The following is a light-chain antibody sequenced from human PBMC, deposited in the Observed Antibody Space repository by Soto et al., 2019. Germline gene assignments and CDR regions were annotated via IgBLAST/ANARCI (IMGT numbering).Light chain of an antibody. J-gene: IGKJ5*01. CDR3: QQRSNWPLIT. V-gene: IGKV3D-20*02. CDR1: QSVSSSY. Sequence: EIVLTQSPGTLSLSPGERATLSCRASQSVSSSYLAWYQQKPGQAPRLLIYGASSRATGIPDRFSGSVSGTGFTLTISRLEPEDFAVYYCQQRSNWPLITFGQGTRLEIK. CDR2: GAS.